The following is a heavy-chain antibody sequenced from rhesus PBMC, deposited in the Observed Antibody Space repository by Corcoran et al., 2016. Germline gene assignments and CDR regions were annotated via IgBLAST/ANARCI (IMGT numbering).Heavy chain of an antibody. D-gene: IGHD2-15*01. J-gene: IGHJ5-2*02. CDR3: ARDPPDGSTKGSLDV. CDR2: INGNSGNT. CDR1: GGSLTSYW. V-gene: IGHV4-80*01. Sequence: QVQLQESGPGLVKPSETLSLTCAVSGGSLTSYWRSWIRQPPGTGLEWIGVINGNSGNTNYHPSLKSRVTMSKDASKNQLSLKLSSVTAADTAVYYCARDPPDGSTKGSLDVWGRGILVTVSS.